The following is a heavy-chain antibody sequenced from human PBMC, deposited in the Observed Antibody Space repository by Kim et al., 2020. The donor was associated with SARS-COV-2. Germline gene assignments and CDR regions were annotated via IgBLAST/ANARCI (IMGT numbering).Heavy chain of an antibody. J-gene: IGHJ6*02. CDR3: TNVDTTRGLESPEEYYYYGMAV. V-gene: IGHV3-23*01. D-gene: IGHD2-2*01. CDR1: GFTFRNNA. Sequence: GGSLRLSCVDSGFTFRNNAMSWVRQAPGKGLEWVSAIGVNAGTTFYAESVKGRFTISRDNSKNTLYLQMNSLRLEDTAVYYCTNVDTTRGLESPEEYYYYGMAVWGQGTTVTVSS. CDR2: IGVNAGTT.